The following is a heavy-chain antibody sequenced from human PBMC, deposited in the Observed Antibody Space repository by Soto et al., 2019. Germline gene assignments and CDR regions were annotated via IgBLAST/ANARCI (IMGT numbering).Heavy chain of an antibody. J-gene: IGHJ6*02. Sequence: GSVNVSCKVSGYTLTELSMHWVRQAPGKGLEWMGGFDPEDGETIYAQKFQGRVTMTEDTSTDTAYMELSSLRSEDTAVYYCATEGVYSSSSGGYYGMDVWGQGTTVTVSS. D-gene: IGHD6-6*01. CDR1: GYTLTELS. CDR3: ATEGVYSSSSGGYYGMDV. CDR2: FDPEDGET. V-gene: IGHV1-24*01.